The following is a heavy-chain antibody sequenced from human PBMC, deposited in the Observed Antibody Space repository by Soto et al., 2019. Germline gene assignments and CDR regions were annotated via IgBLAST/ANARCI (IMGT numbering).Heavy chain of an antibody. Sequence: QVQLQQWGAGRLKPSETLSLTCAVSGGSFSGYYWSWIRQPPGKGLEWIGEINHSGSTNYNPSLKSRVTIPVDQSKDQFSLELSSVTAADTAVYFCAGEGVVIDQDHHVDYWGQGTLVTVSS. J-gene: IGHJ4*02. CDR3: AGEGVVIDQDHHVDY. CDR2: INHSGST. D-gene: IGHD3-3*01. V-gene: IGHV4-34*01. CDR1: GGSFSGYY.